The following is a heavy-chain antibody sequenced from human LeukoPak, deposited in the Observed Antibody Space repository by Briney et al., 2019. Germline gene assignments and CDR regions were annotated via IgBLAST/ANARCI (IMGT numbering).Heavy chain of an antibody. Sequence: GGSLRLSCAASGFTFSNYWMNWVRQAPGRGLEWVANIKQDGSEKNYVDSVKGRFTISRDNARNSLYLQMNSLRAEDTAVYYCAKGEEFYYYYYMDVWGKGTTVTVSS. CDR1: GFTFSNYW. CDR3: AKGEEFYYYYYMDV. V-gene: IGHV3-7*03. D-gene: IGHD3-10*01. J-gene: IGHJ6*03. CDR2: IKQDGSEK.